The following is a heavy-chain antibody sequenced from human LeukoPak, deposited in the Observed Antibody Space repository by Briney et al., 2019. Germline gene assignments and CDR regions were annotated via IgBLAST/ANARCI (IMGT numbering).Heavy chain of an antibody. D-gene: IGHD1-1*01. V-gene: IGHV3-23*01. J-gene: IGHJ3*02. Sequence: GGSLRLSCAASGFTFSSYAMSWVRQAPGKGLEWVSDISGSGGSIYYADSVKGRFTISRDNSKNTLYLQMNSLRAEDTAVYCCARRTDASAFDIWGQGTMVTVSS. CDR3: ARRTDASAFDI. CDR2: ISGSGGSI. CDR1: GFTFSSYA.